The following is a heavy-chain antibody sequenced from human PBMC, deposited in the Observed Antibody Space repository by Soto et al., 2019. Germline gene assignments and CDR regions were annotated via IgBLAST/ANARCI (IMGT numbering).Heavy chain of an antibody. Sequence: EVQMLDSGGGLVQPGGSLRLSCAASGFTFSSYAMTWVRQAPGKGLEWVAAISASGGSPSYADSVKGRFTVSRDNSQSTLYLQMNSLRAEDTALYYCAKPIMRGSRYWYFALWGRGTLVSVSS. J-gene: IGHJ2*01. CDR1: GFTFSSYA. V-gene: IGHV3-23*01. CDR3: AKPIMRGSRYWYFAL. CDR2: ISASGGSP. D-gene: IGHD5-18*01.